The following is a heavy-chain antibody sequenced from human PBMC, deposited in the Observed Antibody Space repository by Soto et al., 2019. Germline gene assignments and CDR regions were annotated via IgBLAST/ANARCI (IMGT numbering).Heavy chain of an antibody. CDR1: GGTFTTYD. Sequence: QVQLVQSGAEVRKPGSSVKVSRKASGGTFTTYDISWVRQAPGQGLEWMGGIIPLFDATKYAQKFQGRVTNTADKSTGTAYMELSSLRSEDTAMYYCARYRSSSWYNGTFDFDSWGQGTLVTVSS. CDR2: IIPLFDAT. V-gene: IGHV1-69*06. J-gene: IGHJ4*02. D-gene: IGHD6-19*01. CDR3: ARYRSSSWYNGTFDFDS.